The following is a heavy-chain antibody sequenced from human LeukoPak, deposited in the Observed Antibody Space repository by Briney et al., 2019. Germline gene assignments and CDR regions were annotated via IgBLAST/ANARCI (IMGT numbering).Heavy chain of an antibody. V-gene: IGHV4-4*02. Sequence: KPSGTLSLTCGGSGGSITSTNYWTWVRRPPEKGLEWMGEVNLQGSTNYTPSLMGRVAISVDISENNISLQLTSLIAAEPAVYYCAGEGGPSRPLDYSGQGTLVTVSS. CDR2: VNLQGST. CDR1: GGSITSTNY. CDR3: AGEGGPSRPLDY. J-gene: IGHJ4*02.